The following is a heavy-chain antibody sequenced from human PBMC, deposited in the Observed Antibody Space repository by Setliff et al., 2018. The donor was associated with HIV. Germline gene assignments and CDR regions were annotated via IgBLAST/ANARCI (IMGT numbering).Heavy chain of an antibody. CDR1: GDSISSYY. D-gene: IGHD4-17*01. Sequence: TSETLSLTCTVSGDSISSYYWSWVRQPPGKGLEWIGYIYYSGSTNYNPSLKSRVTMSVDTFKNQFSLKLSSVTAADTAVYYCARIYDYGSYYFDYWGQGTLVTVSS. V-gene: IGHV4-59*01. CDR3: ARIYDYGSYYFDY. J-gene: IGHJ4*02. CDR2: IYYSGST.